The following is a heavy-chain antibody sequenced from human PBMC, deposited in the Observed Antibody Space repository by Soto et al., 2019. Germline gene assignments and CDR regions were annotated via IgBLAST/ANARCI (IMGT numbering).Heavy chain of an antibody. Sequence: QVQLQESGPGLVKPSQTLSLTCTVSGGSISSGGYYWSWIRQHPGKGLEWIGYIYYSGRTYYNPSLRSRVTISVDTSKNRFSLKLSSVTSADTAVYYCARGLGYCSSTSCSWFDPWGQGTLVTVSS. J-gene: IGHJ5*02. CDR2: IYYSGRT. V-gene: IGHV4-31*03. CDR3: ARGLGYCSSTSCSWFDP. CDR1: GGSISSGGYY. D-gene: IGHD2-2*01.